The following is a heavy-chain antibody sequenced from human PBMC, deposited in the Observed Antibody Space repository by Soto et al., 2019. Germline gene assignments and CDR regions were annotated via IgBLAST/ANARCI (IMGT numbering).Heavy chain of an antibody. CDR3: AKKGLGSLATYCTTGDCHYAFDV. D-gene: IGHD2-8*01. CDR1: GFTFYNYA. J-gene: IGHJ3*01. CDR2: ISGGGDGT. Sequence: EVQLLESGGGLVRPGGSLRLSCAASGFTFYNYAMNWVRQAPGKGLEWVSTISGGGDGTYYADSVKGRFTISRDNSRNTVYLQMNSLSAEDTAVYYCAKKGLGSLATYCTTGDCHYAFDVWGQGTLVTVSS. V-gene: IGHV3-23*01.